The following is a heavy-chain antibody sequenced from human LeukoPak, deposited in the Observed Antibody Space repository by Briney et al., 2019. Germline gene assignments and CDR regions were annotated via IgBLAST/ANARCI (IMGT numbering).Heavy chain of an antibody. CDR2: IYYSGST. V-gene: IGHV4-38-2*01. J-gene: IGHJ3*02. Sequence: SETLSLTCAVPGYSISSNYYWGWIRQPPGKGLEWIGSIYYSGSTYYNPSLKSRVAMLVDTSRNQFSLRLSSVTAADTAIYYCARHLYCSSIRCFSGTFDIWGQGTTVTVSS. CDR3: ARHLYCSSIRCFSGTFDI. CDR1: GYSISSNYY. D-gene: IGHD2-2*01.